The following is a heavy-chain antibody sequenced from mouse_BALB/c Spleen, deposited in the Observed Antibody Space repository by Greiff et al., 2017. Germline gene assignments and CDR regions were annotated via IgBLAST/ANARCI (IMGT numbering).Heavy chain of an antibody. V-gene: IGHV2-9*02. J-gene: IGHJ4*01. CDR2: IWAGGST. CDR1: GFSFTSYG. D-gene: IGHD3-3*01. Sequence: VKLVESGPGLVAPSQSLSITCTVSGFSFTSYGVHWVRQPPGKGLEWLGVIWAGGSTNYNSALMSRLSISKDNSKSQVFLKMNSLQTDDTAMYYGARERAHYYAMDYWGQGTSVTVSA. CDR3: ARERAHYYAMDY.